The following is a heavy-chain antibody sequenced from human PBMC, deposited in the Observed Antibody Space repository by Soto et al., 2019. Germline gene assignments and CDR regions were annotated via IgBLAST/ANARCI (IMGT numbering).Heavy chain of an antibody. V-gene: IGHV3-33*01. J-gene: IGHJ6*02. D-gene: IGHD3-22*01. CDR3: ARDRPYYYDSSGYYYLRGMDV. CDR1: GFTFSSYG. Sequence: SLRLSCAASGFTFSSYGMHWVRQAPGKGLEWVAVIWYDGSNKYYADSVKGRFTISRDNSKNTLYLQMNSLRAEDTAVYYCARDRPYYYDSSGYYYLRGMDVWGQGTTVTVSS. CDR2: IWYDGSNK.